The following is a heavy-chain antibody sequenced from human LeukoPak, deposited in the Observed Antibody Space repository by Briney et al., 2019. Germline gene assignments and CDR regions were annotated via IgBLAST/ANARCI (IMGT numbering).Heavy chain of an antibody. Sequence: ASLTLSCKTSGYSFSSFGVTWVRQAPGQGLEWVGWISAYDGSTNYAPKFQGKVTMTTDTSTNTAYMELRSLRSDDTAIYYCARTCPMMYCSSSFFDPWGQGTLVTVSS. CDR1: GYSFSSFG. J-gene: IGHJ5*02. D-gene: IGHD2-2*01. CDR3: ARTCPMMYCSSSFFDP. CDR2: ISAYDGST. V-gene: IGHV1-18*04.